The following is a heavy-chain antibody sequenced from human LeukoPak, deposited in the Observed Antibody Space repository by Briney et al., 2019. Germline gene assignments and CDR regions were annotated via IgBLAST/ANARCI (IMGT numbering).Heavy chain of an antibody. J-gene: IGHJ4*02. V-gene: IGHV3-30*18. CDR3: AKDYGQGYTIDY. D-gene: IGHD6-13*01. Sequence: GASLRLSCAASGFTFSSYGMHWVRQAPGKGLEWVAVISYDGSNKYYADSVKGRFTISRDNSKNTLYLQMNSLRAEDTAVYYCAKDYGQGYTIDYWGQGTLVTVSS. CDR2: ISYDGSNK. CDR1: GFTFSSYG.